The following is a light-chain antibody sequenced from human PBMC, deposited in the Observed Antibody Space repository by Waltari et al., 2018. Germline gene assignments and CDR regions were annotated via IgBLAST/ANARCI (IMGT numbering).Light chain of an antibody. V-gene: IGKV4-1*01. CDR3: QQYYSIPFT. J-gene: IGKJ3*01. CDR1: RDVLYSSNNKNY. CDR2: WAS. Sequence: DIVMTQSPESLAVSLGERATINCKSSRDVLYSSNNKNYFGWYQQKPGQPPKLLIYWASTRESGVPDRFSGSGSGADFTLTISSLQAEDVAVYYCQQYYSIPFTFGPGTKVDIK.